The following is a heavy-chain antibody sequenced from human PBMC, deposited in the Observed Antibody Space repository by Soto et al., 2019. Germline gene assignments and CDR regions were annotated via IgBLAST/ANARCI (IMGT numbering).Heavy chain of an antibody. V-gene: IGHV4-39*01. J-gene: IGHJ4*02. CDR2: IYYSGST. CDR3: ARRGAYFDY. Sequence: QLQLQESGPGLVKPSETLSLTCTVSGGSISSSSYYWGWIRQPPGKGLEWIGSIYYSGSTYYNPPLXIRSNXXVDTSKNQSSLKLSSVTAADTAVYYCARRGAYFDYWGQGTLVTVSS. CDR1: GGSISSSSYY. D-gene: IGHD3-16*01.